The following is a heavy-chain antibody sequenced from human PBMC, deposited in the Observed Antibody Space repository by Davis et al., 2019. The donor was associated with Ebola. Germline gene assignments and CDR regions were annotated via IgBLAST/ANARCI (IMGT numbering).Heavy chain of an antibody. Sequence: ASVKVSCKVSGYTLVDLSMHWVRQTPGKGLEWMGVFDPEHGGAIFAQKFQGRVILTEDTSTGTAYMELSSLRSEDTAVYYCAIGGTTGGFDYWGQGTLVTVSS. CDR3: AIGGTTGGFDY. CDR2: FDPEHGGA. D-gene: IGHD1-14*01. V-gene: IGHV1-24*01. J-gene: IGHJ4*02. CDR1: GYTLVDLS.